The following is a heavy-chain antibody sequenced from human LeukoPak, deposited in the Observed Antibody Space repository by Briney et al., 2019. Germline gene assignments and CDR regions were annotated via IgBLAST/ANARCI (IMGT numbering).Heavy chain of an antibody. CDR1: GYTFTSYA. D-gene: IGHD6-19*01. CDR2: INTNTGNP. V-gene: IGHV7-4-1*02. Sequence: ASVKVSCKASGYTFTSYAMNWVRQAPGHGIEWMGWINTNTGNPTYAQGFTGRFVFSLDTSVSTAYLQISSLKAEDTAVYYCAREYSSGWSLNFDYWGQGTLVTVSS. CDR3: AREYSSGWSLNFDY. J-gene: IGHJ4*02.